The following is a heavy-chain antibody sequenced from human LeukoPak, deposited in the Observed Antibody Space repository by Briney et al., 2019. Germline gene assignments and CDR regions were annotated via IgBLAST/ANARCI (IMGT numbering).Heavy chain of an antibody. CDR1: GASISSSPYS. J-gene: IGHJ5*02. CDR3: ARDIAAVAEWFDP. D-gene: IGHD6-19*01. V-gene: IGHV4-61*10. CDR2: ITSSGNT. Sequence: SETLSLTCTVSGASISSSPYSWSWIRQPAGRGLEWIGRITSSGNTKYNPSLKSRVTISVDTSKNQFSLKLSSVTAADTAVYYCARDIAAVAEWFDPWGQGTLVTVSS.